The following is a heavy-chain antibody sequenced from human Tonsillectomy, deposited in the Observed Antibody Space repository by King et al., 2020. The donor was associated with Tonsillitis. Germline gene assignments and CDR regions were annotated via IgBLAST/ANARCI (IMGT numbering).Heavy chain of an antibody. Sequence: VQLVESGGGVVQPGGSLRLSCAASGFTFSSYGMHWVRQAPGKGLEWVAFIRYDGSNKYYADSVKGRFTISRDNSKNTLYLQMNSLRGEDTAVYYCAKDKDGWFREPHPSLDYWGQGTLVTVSS. CDR2: IRYDGSNK. CDR1: GFTFSSYG. V-gene: IGHV3-30*02. CDR3: AKDKDGWFREPHPSLDY. D-gene: IGHD3-10*01. J-gene: IGHJ4*02.